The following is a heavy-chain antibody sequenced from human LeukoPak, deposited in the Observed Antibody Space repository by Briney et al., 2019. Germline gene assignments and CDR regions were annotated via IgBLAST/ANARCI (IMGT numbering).Heavy chain of an antibody. J-gene: IGHJ6*02. Sequence: KPSETLSLTCTVSGGSISSYCWSWIRQPPGKGLEWIGYIYYSGSTNYNPSLKSRVTISVDTSKNQFSLKLSSVTAADTAVYYCARTDSTVGYYYYGMDVWGQGTTVTVSS. CDR2: IYYSGST. V-gene: IGHV4-59*08. D-gene: IGHD6-13*01. CDR3: ARTDSTVGYYYYGMDV. CDR1: GGSISSYC.